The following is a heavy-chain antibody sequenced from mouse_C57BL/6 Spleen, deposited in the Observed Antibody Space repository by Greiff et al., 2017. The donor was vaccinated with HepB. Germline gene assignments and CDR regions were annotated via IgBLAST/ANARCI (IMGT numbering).Heavy chain of an antibody. CDR1: GFNFTDYY. D-gene: IGHD1-1*01. CDR3: ASYYGSSEGYFDV. CDR2: IDPEDGDT. J-gene: IGHJ1*03. V-gene: IGHV14-2*01. Sequence: EVKLLESGAELVKPGASVKLSCTASGFNFTDYYMHWVKQRPEQGLEWIGRIDPEDGDTTYDPKFKGKTTIAADTASNTAYLQLSSLTSEDTAVYYCASYYGSSEGYFDVWGTGTTVTVSS.